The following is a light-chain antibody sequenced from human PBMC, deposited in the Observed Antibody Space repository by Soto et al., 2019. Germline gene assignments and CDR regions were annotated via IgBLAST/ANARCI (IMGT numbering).Light chain of an antibody. J-gene: IGLJ1*01. V-gene: IGLV2-14*01. Sequence: QSVLTQPASVSGSPGQSITISCTGTSSDVGGYHYVSWYQQYPGKAPKVMIYDVSNRPSGVSNRFSGSKSGNTASLTISGLQAEYEADYYCSSYTTSSTYVFGTGTEVTVL. CDR2: DVS. CDR3: SSYTTSSTYV. CDR1: SSDVGGYHY.